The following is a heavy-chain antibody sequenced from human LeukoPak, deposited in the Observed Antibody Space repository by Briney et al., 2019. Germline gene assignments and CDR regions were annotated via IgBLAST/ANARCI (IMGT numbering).Heavy chain of an antibody. D-gene: IGHD3-10*01. CDR1: NFVFSDYY. J-gene: IGHJ4*02. V-gene: IGHV3-11*01. CDR3: ARLRGLIDH. Sequence: PGGSLRLSCAASNFVFSDYYMSWVRQAPGKGLQWVSYISSGGDSIYYADSVRGRFTISRDNAKNSLYLQMNSLRADDTAVYYCARLRGLIDHWGQGALVTVSS. CDR2: ISSGGDSI.